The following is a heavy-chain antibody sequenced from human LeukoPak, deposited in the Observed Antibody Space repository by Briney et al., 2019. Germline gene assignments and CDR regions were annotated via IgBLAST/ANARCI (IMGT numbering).Heavy chain of an antibody. CDR1: GYTSTSYG. CDR2: ISAYNGNT. V-gene: IGHV1-18*01. D-gene: IGHD2-2*01. Sequence: AASVKVSCKASGYTSTSYGISWVRQAPGQGLEWMGWISAYNGNTNYAQKLQGRVTMTTDTSTSTAYMELRSLRSDDTAVYYCARDFRIVPAARFDLWGQGTLVTVSS. CDR3: ARDFRIVPAARFDL. J-gene: IGHJ5*02.